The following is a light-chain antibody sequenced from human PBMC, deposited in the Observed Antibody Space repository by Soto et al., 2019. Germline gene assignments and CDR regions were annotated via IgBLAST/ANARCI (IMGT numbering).Light chain of an antibody. V-gene: IGKV1-27*01. CDR2: AAS. J-gene: IGKJ1*01. CDR1: QVISNY. CDR3: QKYNSSPWT. Sequence: DIQMTQSPSSLSASVGDRVTITCRASQVISNYLAWYQQKPGKVPKLLIYAASTLQSGVPVRFSGSGSGTDFTLTISSLQPEDVATYYCQKYNSSPWTFGQGTKVEIK.